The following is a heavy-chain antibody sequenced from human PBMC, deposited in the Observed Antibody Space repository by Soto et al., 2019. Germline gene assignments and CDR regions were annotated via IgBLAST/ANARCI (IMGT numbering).Heavy chain of an antibody. Sequence: WETLALTCAVYGGSFSGYYWGWVRQPPGKGLGGIGEINHSGSTNYNPSLKSRVTISVDTSKNQFSLKLSSVTAADTAVYYCARGRYYYGSGSYYNTYYYYYGMDVWGQGTTVT. D-gene: IGHD3-10*01. CDR2: INHSGST. V-gene: IGHV4-34*01. CDR3: ARGRYYYGSGSYYNTYYYYYGMDV. CDR1: GGSFSGYY. J-gene: IGHJ6*02.